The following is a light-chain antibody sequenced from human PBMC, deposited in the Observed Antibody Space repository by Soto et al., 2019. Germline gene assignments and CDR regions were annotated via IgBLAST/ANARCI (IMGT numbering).Light chain of an antibody. J-gene: IGKJ1*01. CDR1: QDISNY. V-gene: IGKV1-27*01. Sequence: DIQMTQSPSSLSASVGDRVTITCRASQDISNYLAWYQQKPGTVPKLLISAASTLHSGVPSRFSGSGSGTDFTLTISSLQPEDVATYYCQKYNSAPWTFGQGTKVEIK. CDR2: AAS. CDR3: QKYNSAPWT.